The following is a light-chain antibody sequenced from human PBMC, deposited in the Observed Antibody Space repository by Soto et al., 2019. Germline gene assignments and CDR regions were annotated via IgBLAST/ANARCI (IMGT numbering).Light chain of an antibody. J-gene: IGLJ2*01. CDR3: AAWDDSLSGVV. Sequence: QSVLTQPPSASGTPGQRVTISCSGTSSNIGNNYVCWYQHLPGTAPKLLIYRNNQRPSGVPDRFSGSKSGTSASLAISGLRSDDEADYYCAAWDDSLSGVVFDGGTKLTVL. V-gene: IGLV1-47*01. CDR1: SSNIGNNY. CDR2: RNN.